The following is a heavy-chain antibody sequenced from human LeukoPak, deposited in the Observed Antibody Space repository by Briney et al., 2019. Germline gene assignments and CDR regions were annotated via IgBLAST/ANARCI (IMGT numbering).Heavy chain of an antibody. D-gene: IGHD4-17*01. V-gene: IGHV3-30-3*01. Sequence: PGRSLRLSCAASRFTFSSYAMHWVRQAPGKGLEWVAVISSDGSNKYYADSVKGRFTISRDNSKNTLSLQMNSLRVVDTAVYYCARDWAYTVTSPPGYWGQGTLVTVSS. J-gene: IGHJ4*02. CDR3: ARDWAYTVTSPPGY. CDR2: ISSDGSNK. CDR1: RFTFSSYA.